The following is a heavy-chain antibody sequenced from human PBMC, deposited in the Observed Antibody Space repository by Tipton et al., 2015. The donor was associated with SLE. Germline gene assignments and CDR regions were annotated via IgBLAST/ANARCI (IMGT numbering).Heavy chain of an antibody. CDR2: EWLDMFSSGST. CDR1: GGSISSSSFY. V-gene: IGHV4-39*07. D-gene: IGHD2-21*01. Sequence: GSLRLSCTVSGGSISSSSFYLAWIRQTPGKGLEWIGSEWLDMFSSGSTSYNPSLKSRVTISLDTSKTQFSLRLTSVTAADTAVYYCARTPSCGATHCYAFDIWGQGTMVSVS. J-gene: IGHJ3*02. CDR3: ARTPSCGATHCYAFDI.